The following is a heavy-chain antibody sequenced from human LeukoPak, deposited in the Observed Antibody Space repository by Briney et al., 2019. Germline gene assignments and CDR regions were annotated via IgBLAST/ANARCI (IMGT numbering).Heavy chain of an antibody. CDR3: ARGDDSSGWTFDY. V-gene: IGHV3-33*01. D-gene: IGHD6-19*01. J-gene: IGHJ4*02. CDR2: IWYDGSNK. CDR1: GFTFSSYG. Sequence: GRSLRLSCAASGFTFSSYGMHWARQAPGKGLEWVAVIWYDGSNKYYADSVKGRFTISRDNSKNTLYLQMNSLRAEDTAVYYCARGDDSSGWTFDYWGQGTLVTVSS.